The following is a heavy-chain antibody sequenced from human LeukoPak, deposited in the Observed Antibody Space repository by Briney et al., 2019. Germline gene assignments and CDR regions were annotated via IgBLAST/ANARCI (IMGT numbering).Heavy chain of an antibody. CDR3: ARGYNSGWSFSY. Sequence: SETLSLTCTVSGDSISSHFWNWIRQPPGKGLEWIGYINYSGSTNYNPSLKSRVTISVDTSKKQFSLNLSSVTAADTAVYYCARGYNSGWSFSYWGRGTLVTVSS. V-gene: IGHV4-59*08. J-gene: IGHJ4*02. CDR1: GDSISSHF. CDR2: INYSGST. D-gene: IGHD6-19*01.